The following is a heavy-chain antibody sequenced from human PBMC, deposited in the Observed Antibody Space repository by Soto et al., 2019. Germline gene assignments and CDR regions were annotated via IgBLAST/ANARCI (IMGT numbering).Heavy chain of an antibody. CDR2: ISSSGSGI. V-gene: IGHV3-11*01. J-gene: IGHJ3*02. D-gene: IGHD2-15*01. CDR1: GFTFSDYY. Sequence: GLSLRLSCVASGFTFSDYYMTWIRQAPGKGLEWVAYISSSGSGIYYPDSVKGRFTISRDNAKNSLYLQMSSLRAEDTAVYYCARAYSDAFDIWGQGTMVTVSS. CDR3: ARAYSDAFDI.